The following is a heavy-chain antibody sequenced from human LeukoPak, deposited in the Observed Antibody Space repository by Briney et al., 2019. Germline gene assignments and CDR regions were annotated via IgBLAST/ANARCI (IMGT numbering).Heavy chain of an antibody. J-gene: IGHJ6*03. CDR1: GGSISSYY. D-gene: IGHD5-18*01. V-gene: IGHV4-4*07. CDR2: IYTSGST. CDR3: AGGYSYGHYYHMDV. Sequence: SETLSLTCTVSGGSISSYYWSWIRQPAGKGLEWIGRIYTSGSTNYNPSLKSRVTMSVDTSKNQFSLKLSSVTAVDTAVYYCAGGYSYGHYYHMDVWGKGTTVTISS.